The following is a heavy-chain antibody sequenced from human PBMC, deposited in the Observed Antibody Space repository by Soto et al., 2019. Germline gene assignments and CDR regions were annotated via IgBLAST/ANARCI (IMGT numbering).Heavy chain of an antibody. D-gene: IGHD6-6*01. Sequence: EVQLLESGGGLVQPGESLRLSCAASGFTFSSYAMSWVRQAPGKGLEWVSVISGSDDSTYYADSVKGRFTISRDNSKNTLDLQMNSLRSEDTAVYYCAKRSSSSTFDSWGQGTLVTVSS. CDR1: GFTFSSYA. V-gene: IGHV3-23*01. CDR2: ISGSDDST. J-gene: IGHJ4*02. CDR3: AKRSSSSTFDS.